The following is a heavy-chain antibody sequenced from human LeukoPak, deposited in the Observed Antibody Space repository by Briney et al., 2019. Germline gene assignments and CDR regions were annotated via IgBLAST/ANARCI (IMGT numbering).Heavy chain of an antibody. CDR1: GFTFTNAW. D-gene: IGHD3-10*01. CDR3: TTDLGTYYHGSQRLIPIDY. J-gene: IGHJ4*02. Sequence: GGSLRLSCVDSGFTFTNAWMSWVRQAPGKGLEWTGRIKSKTDGETTNYAEPVRGRFTISRDDSKSAVYLQMNSLKIEDTAVYYCTTDLGTYYHGSQRLIPIDYWGQGTLVTVSS. CDR2: IKSKTDGETT. V-gene: IGHV3-15*01.